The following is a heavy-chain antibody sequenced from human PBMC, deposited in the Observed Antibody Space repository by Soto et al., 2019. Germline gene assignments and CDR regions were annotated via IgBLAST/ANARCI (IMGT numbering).Heavy chain of an antibody. J-gene: IGHJ4*02. CDR2: IYTSGST. Sequence: SETLSLTCTVSGGSISSYYWSWIRQPAGKGLEWIGRIYTSGSTNYNPSLKSRVTMSVDTSKNQFSLKLSSVTAADTAVYYCAGDLYYYDSSGYYGEHYFDYWGQGTLVTVSS. CDR3: AGDLYYYDSSGYYGEHYFDY. D-gene: IGHD3-22*01. V-gene: IGHV4-4*07. CDR1: GGSISSYY.